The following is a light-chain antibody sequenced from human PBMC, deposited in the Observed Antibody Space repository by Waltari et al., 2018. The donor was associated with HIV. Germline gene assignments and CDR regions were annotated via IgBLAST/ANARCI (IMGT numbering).Light chain of an antibody. CDR3: CSYAGSSTLL. V-gene: IGLV2-23*02. Sequence: QSALTQPASVSGSPGQSITISCTGTSNDVGSYNLVSWYQHHPGKAPKLLIFEVTKRPSGVSNRFSASKSGNTVSLTISGLQAEDEADYYCCSYAGSSTLLFGGGTKLSVL. J-gene: IGLJ2*01. CDR2: EVT. CDR1: SNDVGSYNL.